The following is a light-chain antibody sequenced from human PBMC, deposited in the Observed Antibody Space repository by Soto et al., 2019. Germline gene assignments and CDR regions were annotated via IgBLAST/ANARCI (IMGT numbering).Light chain of an antibody. V-gene: IGLV1-40*01. J-gene: IGLJ1*01. CDR2: GNS. CDR1: SSNIGAGYD. Sequence: QSVLTQPPSVSGAPGQRVTISRTGSSSNIGAGYDVHWYQQLPGTAPKLLIYGNSNRPSGVPDRFSGSKSGTSASLAITGLQSEDQADYYCQSYDRSLSGYVFGTGTKLTVL. CDR3: QSYDRSLSGYV.